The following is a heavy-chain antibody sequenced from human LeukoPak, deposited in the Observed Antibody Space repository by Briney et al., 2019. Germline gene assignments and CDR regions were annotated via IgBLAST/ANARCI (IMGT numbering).Heavy chain of an antibody. Sequence: GASVKVSCKASGYTFTSYYMHWVRQAPGQGLEWMGIINPSGGSTSYAQKLQGRVTMTTDTSTSTAYMELRSLRSDDTAVYYCARGGIVPAAPFDYWGQGTLVTVSS. CDR1: GYTFTSYY. CDR3: ARGGIVPAAPFDY. J-gene: IGHJ4*02. D-gene: IGHD2-2*01. CDR2: INPSGGST. V-gene: IGHV1-46*01.